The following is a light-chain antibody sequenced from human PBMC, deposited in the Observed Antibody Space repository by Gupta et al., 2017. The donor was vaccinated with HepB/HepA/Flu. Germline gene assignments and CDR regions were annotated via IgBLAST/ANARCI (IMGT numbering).Light chain of an antibody. CDR2: DAS. V-gene: IGKV3-11*01. CDR3: QQRSNWPPIT. J-gene: IGKJ5*01. Sequence: EIVLTQSPATLSLSPGERATLSCRASQSVSSYLAWYQQKPGQAPRLLIYDASNRATGIPARFSGSGFGTDFTLTISSREQEEFAVYYCQQRSNWPPITFGQGTLLEIK. CDR1: QSVSSY.